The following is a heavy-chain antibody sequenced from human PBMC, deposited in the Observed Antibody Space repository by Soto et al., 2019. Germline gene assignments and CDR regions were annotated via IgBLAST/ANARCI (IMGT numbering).Heavy chain of an antibody. CDR2: IRSKTNNYAT. CDR3: ANDAWAAYYFAY. CDR1: GFTFTGSA. Sequence: QPGGSLRLSCAASGFTFTGSAMHWIRQASGKGLEWVGRIRSKTNNYATAYAASVKGRFTISRDDSKNTAYLQMSNLKVEVTAVYYCANDAWAAYYFAYWGKGSLVT. D-gene: IGHD1-1*01. V-gene: IGHV3-73*01. J-gene: IGHJ4*02.